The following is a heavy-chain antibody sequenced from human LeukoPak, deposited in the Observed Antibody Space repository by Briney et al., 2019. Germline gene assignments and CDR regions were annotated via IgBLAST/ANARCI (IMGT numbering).Heavy chain of an antibody. CDR2: IYYSGGT. V-gene: IGHV4-39*01. Sequence: SETLSLTCTVSGGSISSSSYYWGWIRQPPGKGLEWIGSIYYSGGTYYNPSLKSRVTISVDTSKNQFSLKLSSVTAADTAVYYCASHYSSSPLDYWGQGTLVTVSS. CDR3: ASHYSSSPLDY. J-gene: IGHJ4*02. CDR1: GGSISSSSYY. D-gene: IGHD6-6*01.